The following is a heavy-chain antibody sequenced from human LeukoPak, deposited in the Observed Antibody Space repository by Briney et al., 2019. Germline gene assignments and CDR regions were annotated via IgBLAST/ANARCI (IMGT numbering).Heavy chain of an antibody. CDR1: GFTFSSYS. D-gene: IGHD2-15*01. CDR3: AKDIVVVVAAHAFDI. CDR2: ISGSGGST. V-gene: IGHV3-23*01. J-gene: IGHJ3*02. Sequence: PGGSLRLSCAASGFTFSSYSMNWVRQAPGKGLEWVSAISGSGGSTYYADSVKGRFTISRDNSKNTLYLQMNSLRAEDTAVYYCAKDIVVVVAAHAFDIWGQGTMVTVSS.